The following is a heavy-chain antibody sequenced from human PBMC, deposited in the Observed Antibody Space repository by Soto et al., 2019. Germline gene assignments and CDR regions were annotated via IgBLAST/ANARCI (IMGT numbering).Heavy chain of an antibody. Sequence: GGSLRLSCAASGFTFDDYAMHWVRQAPGKGLEWVSGISWNSGSIGYADSVKGRFTISRDNAKNSLYLQMNSLRAEDTALYYCANSPGQDYIWGSLDYFDYWGQGTLVTVSS. CDR3: ANSPGQDYIWGSLDYFDY. D-gene: IGHD3-16*01. V-gene: IGHV3-9*01. CDR1: GFTFDDYA. CDR2: ISWNSGSI. J-gene: IGHJ4*02.